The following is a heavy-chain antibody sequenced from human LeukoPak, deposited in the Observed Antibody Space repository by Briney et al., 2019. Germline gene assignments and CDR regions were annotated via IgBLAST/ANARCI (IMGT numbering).Heavy chain of an antibody. Sequence: GGSLRFSCAASGFTFSSYAMSWVRQAPGKGLEWVSAISGSGGTTDYADSVKGRFTISRDNSKNSLYLQMNSLRAEDTAVYFCARPSVTVAETAADHWGQGTLVTVSS. J-gene: IGHJ4*02. CDR1: GFTFSSYA. D-gene: IGHD2/OR15-2a*01. CDR3: ARPSVTVAETAADH. CDR2: ISGSGGTT. V-gene: IGHV3-23*01.